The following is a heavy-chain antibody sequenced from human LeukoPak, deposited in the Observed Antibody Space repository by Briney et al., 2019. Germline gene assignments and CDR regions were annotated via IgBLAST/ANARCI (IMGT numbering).Heavy chain of an antibody. CDR2: IYTSGST. CDR3: ARDSSGYYYLFEY. Sequence: PSETLSLTCTVSGGSMSSGSYYWHWIRQPAGKGLEWIGRIYTSGSTNYNPSLKSRITISVDTSKNQFSLKLRSVTAADTAVYYCARDSSGYYYLFEYWGQGSLVTVSS. V-gene: IGHV4-61*02. D-gene: IGHD3-22*01. J-gene: IGHJ4*02. CDR1: GGSMSSGSYY.